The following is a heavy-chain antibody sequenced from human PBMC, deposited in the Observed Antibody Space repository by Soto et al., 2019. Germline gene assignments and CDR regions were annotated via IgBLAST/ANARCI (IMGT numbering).Heavy chain of an antibody. CDR1: GGSISSGGYS. Sequence: SETLSLTCAVSGGSISSGGYSWSWILHPPGKGLEWIGYIYHSVSTYYNPSLKSRATISVDRSKNHFSLKLSSVTAADTAVYYCARAPIRVSGDLFRRSNAFDIWGQGTMVTVSS. D-gene: IGHD3-10*01. CDR3: ARAPIRVSGDLFRRSNAFDI. J-gene: IGHJ3*02. V-gene: IGHV4-30-2*01. CDR2: IYHSVST.